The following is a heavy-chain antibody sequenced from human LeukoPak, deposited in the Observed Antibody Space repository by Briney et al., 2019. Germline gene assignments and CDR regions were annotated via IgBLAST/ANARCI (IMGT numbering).Heavy chain of an antibody. CDR2: ISSSSSYI. V-gene: IGHV3-21*01. Sequence: GGSLRLSCAASGFTFSGSTINWVRQAPGKGLEWVSSISSSSSYIYHADSVKGRFTISRDNAKNSLYLQMNSLRAEDTAVYYCARDLWFGELGLYDYYMDVWGKGTTVTISS. CDR3: ARDLWFGELGLYDYYMDV. J-gene: IGHJ6*03. CDR1: GFTFSGST. D-gene: IGHD3-10*01.